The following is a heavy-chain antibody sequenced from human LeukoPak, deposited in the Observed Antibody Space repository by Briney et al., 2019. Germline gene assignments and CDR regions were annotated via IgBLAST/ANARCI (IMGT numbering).Heavy chain of an antibody. CDR3: AKGSVTSTGSYYYYYYGMDV. V-gene: IGHV3-23*01. J-gene: IGHJ6*02. Sequence: GSLRLSCAASGFTFSSYAMSWVRQAPGKGLEWVSAISGSGGSTYYADSVKGRFTISRDNSKNTLYLQMNGLRAEDTAVYYCAKGSVTSTGSYYYYYYGMDVWGQGTTVTVSS. CDR2: ISGSGGST. CDR1: GFTFSSYA. D-gene: IGHD4-17*01.